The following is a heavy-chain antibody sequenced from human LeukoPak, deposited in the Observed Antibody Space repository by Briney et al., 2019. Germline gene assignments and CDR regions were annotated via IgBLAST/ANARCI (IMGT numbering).Heavy chain of an antibody. J-gene: IGHJ4*02. V-gene: IGHV4-39*01. CDR2: IYYSGST. D-gene: IGHD1-26*01. CDR3: ARHGGRSGSYLWYYFDY. Sequence: PSETLSLTCTVSGGSISSNNYYWGWIRQPPGKGLEWIGSIYYSGSTYYNPSLKSRVTISVDTSKNQFSLKLSSVTAADTAVYYCARHGGRSGSYLWYYFDYWGQGTLVTVSS. CDR1: GGSISSNNYY.